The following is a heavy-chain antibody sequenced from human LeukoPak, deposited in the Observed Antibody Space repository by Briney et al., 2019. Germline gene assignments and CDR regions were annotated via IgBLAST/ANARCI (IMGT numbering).Heavy chain of an antibody. Sequence: GGSLRLSCAASGFTYSDYYMNRVRPAPGKGLEWVSYTVPSSSEKYYVDSVKDRFTISRDNAKNSLYLQMDSLRDEDTAVYFCVRGHDYALDYWGQGTLVTVSS. D-gene: IGHD4-17*01. CDR2: TVPSSSEK. CDR3: VRGHDYALDY. CDR1: GFTYSDYY. V-gene: IGHV3-11*06. J-gene: IGHJ4*02.